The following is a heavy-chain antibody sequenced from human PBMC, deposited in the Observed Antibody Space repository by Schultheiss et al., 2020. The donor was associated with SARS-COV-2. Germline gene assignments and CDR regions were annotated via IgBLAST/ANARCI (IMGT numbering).Heavy chain of an antibody. CDR2: IYHSGST. Sequence: SQTLSLTCAVSGGSISSYYWSWIRQPPGKGLEWIGSIYHSGSTYYNPSLKSRVTISVDTSKNQFSLKLSSVTAADTAVYYCARLAARQRVCDYWGQGTLVTVSS. J-gene: IGHJ4*02. V-gene: IGHV4-59*04. CDR1: GGSISSYY. D-gene: IGHD6-6*01. CDR3: ARLAARQRVCDY.